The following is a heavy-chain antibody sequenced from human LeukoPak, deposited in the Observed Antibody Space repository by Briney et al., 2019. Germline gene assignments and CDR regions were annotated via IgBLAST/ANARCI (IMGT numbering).Heavy chain of an antibody. CDR3: ARAWNFDY. Sequence: GEYLKISCKGSGYRFTNYWIDWVRQMPGRGLEWMVIINPSDSHTRYSPSFQGQVTISADKSISTAYLQWSSLKASDSAMYYCARAWNFDYWGQGTLVTVSS. J-gene: IGHJ4*02. CDR2: INPSDSHT. V-gene: IGHV5-51*01. CDR1: GYRFTNYW. D-gene: IGHD1-1*01.